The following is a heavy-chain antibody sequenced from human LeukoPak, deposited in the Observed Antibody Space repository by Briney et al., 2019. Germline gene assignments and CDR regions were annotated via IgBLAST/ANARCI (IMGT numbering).Heavy chain of an antibody. CDR2: IYYSGST. CDR3: ARDYDILTGSDY. CDR1: GGSISSYY. V-gene: IGHV4-59*08. J-gene: IGHJ4*02. Sequence: KPLETLSLTCTVSGGSISSYYWSWIRQPPGKGLEWIGYIYYSGSTNYNPSLKSRVTISVDTSKNQFSLKLSSVTAADTAVYYCARDYDILTGSDYWGQGTLVTVSS. D-gene: IGHD3-9*01.